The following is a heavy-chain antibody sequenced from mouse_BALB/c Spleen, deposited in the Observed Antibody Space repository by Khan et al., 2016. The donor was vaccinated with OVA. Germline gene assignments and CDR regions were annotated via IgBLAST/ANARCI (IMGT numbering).Heavy chain of an antibody. J-gene: IGHJ3*01. V-gene: IGHV14-1*02. Sequence: VQLQQSGAELVRPGALVKLSCKPSGFNIKDYYIHWVKQRPEQDLEWIGWIDPENGNTVYDPKFQGKASITADTSSNTAYLQLSSLTSEDTAVYYCARSGYEAWFSYWGQGTLVTVSA. CDR3: ARSGYEAWFSY. CDR1: GFNIKDYY. D-gene: IGHD3-1*01. CDR2: IDPENGNT.